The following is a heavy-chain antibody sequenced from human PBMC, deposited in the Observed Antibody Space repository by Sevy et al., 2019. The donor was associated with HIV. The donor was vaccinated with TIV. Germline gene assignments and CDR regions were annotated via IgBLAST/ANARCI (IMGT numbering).Heavy chain of an antibody. D-gene: IGHD3-22*01. V-gene: IGHV3-30-3*01. CDR1: GFTFSSYA. J-gene: IGHJ4*02. CDR2: ISYDGSKK. Sequence: GGSLRLSCAASGFTFSSYAMHWVRQAPAKGLEWVGYISYDGSKKFYADSVRGRFTISRDSSGNTLFLQMNSLRAEDTAVYYCARDNENYYGSRGYHYVFDYWGQGTLVTVSS. CDR3: ARDNENYYGSRGYHYVFDY.